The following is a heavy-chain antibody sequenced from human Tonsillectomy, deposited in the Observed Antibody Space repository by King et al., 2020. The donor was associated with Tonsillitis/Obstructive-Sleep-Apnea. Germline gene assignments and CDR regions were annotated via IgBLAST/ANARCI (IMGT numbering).Heavy chain of an antibody. Sequence: VQLQQWGAGLLKPSETLSLTCAVYGGSFSGYYWSWIRQPPGKGLEWIGEINHSGSTNYNPSLKSRVTISVDTSKNQFSLKLSSVTAADTAVYYCASPHATAMGTFDYWGQGTLVTVSS. V-gene: IGHV4-34*01. CDR3: ASPHATAMGTFDY. CDR2: INHSGST. CDR1: GGSFSGYY. J-gene: IGHJ4*02. D-gene: IGHD5-18*01.